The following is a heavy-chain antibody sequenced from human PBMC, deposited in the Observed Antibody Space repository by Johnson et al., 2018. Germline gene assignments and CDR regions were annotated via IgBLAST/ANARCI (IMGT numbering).Heavy chain of an antibody. CDR1: GGSFSGTY. CDR3: ARSGGSSWYLSL. Sequence: QVQLQQWGAGLLKPSEILSLTCVVNGGSFSGTYWSWIRQPPGKGLEWIGEITQSGATNYDPSLRSRVTISKDTSNNQFSLTLTSVTAADTAVYYCARSGGSSWYLSLWGQGTLVTVSS. J-gene: IGHJ1*01. D-gene: IGHD6-13*01. CDR2: ITQSGAT. V-gene: IGHV4-34*01.